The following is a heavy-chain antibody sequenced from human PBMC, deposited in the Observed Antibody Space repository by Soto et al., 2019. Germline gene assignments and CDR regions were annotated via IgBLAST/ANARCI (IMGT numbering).Heavy chain of an antibody. Sequence: SETLSLTCDVYGGSFGGYIGTWIRQTPGKGLQWIGHINHSGSANYNPSLKSRVTISVDRSKNQFSLKLSSVTAADTAVYYCAGSGYYHNSGMDVWGQGTTVTVSS. CDR1: GGSFGGYI. J-gene: IGHJ6*02. D-gene: IGHD3-22*01. CDR3: AGSGYYHNSGMDV. CDR2: INHSGSA. V-gene: IGHV4-34*01.